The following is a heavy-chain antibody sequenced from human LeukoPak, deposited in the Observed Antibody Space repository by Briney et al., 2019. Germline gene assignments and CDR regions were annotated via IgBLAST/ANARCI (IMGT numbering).Heavy chain of an antibody. D-gene: IGHD3-3*01. J-gene: IGHJ5*02. CDR1: GGTFSSYA. CDR2: IIPILGIA. Sequence: APVKVSCKASGGTFSSYAISWVRQAPGQGLEWMGRIIPILGIANYAQKFQGRVTITADKSTSTAYMELSGLRSEDTAVYYCARDRYLRFLEWNPGYDWFDPWGQGTLVTVSS. CDR3: ARDRYLRFLEWNPGYDWFDP. V-gene: IGHV1-69*04.